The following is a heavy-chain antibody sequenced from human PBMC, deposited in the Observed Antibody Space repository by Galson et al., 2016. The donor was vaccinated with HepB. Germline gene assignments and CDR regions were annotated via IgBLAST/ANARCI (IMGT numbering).Heavy chain of an antibody. Sequence: DSVKGRFTISRDNSRNTLYLQMNSLRAEDTAVYYCARPAAPILLNLYFDPWGQGILVTVSS. CDR3: ARPAAPILLNLYFDP. V-gene: IGHV3-30*07. J-gene: IGHJ4*02. D-gene: IGHD2-2*01.